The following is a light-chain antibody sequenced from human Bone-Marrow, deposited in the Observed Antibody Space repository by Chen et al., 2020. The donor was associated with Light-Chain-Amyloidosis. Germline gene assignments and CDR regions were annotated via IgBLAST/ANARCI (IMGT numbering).Light chain of an antibody. J-gene: IGLJ3*02. CDR2: RNN. V-gene: IGLV1-47*01. Sequence: QSILTQPPPASGTPGQRVNISCSGSTSNIGNNFVHWYQHLPGTAPKLLISRNNQRPSGVPASFSGSKSGTSASLTISGLRAEDEADYYCGTWDDSVRGPVFGGGTKLTVL. CDR1: TSNIGNNF. CDR3: GTWDDSVRGPV.